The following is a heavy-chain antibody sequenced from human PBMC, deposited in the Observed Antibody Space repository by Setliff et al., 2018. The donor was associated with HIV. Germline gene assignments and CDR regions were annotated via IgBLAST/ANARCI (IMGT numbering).Heavy chain of an antibody. CDR2: ISGYSGHT. V-gene: IGHV1-18*01. CDR1: GYTFSDYG. Sequence: GASVKVSCKASGYTFSDYGVAWVRQAPGQGLEWMGWISGYSGHTSYAQKIQGRVTMTTDTSTSTAYMELRSLRSDDTAVYFCAREHSTTWPYFDFWGQGTLVTVSS. CDR3: AREHSTTWPYFDF. D-gene: IGHD6-13*01. J-gene: IGHJ4*02.